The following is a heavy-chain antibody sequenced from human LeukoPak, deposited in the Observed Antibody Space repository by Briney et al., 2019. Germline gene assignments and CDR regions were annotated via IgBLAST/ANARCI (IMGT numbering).Heavy chain of an antibody. CDR1: GFTFRTYW. J-gene: IGHJ4*02. CDR3: ARDLDY. CDR2: TKQDGSDK. V-gene: IGHV3-7*03. Sequence: GGSLRLSCAASGFTFRTYWMSWVRQAPGKGLEWVANTKQDGSDKFYVDSVKGRFTISRDNAKNSLYLQMNSLRAEDTAVYYCARDLDYWGQGTLVTVSS.